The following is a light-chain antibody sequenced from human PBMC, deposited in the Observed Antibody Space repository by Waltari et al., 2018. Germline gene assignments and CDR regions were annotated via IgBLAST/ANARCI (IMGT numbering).Light chain of an antibody. J-gene: IGLJ1*01. CDR1: SSDVGGYTY. CDR2: EVS. Sequence: QSALTQPASVSGSPGQSITISCPGTSSDVGGYTYAPWYQQHPGKAPKLMIYEVSNRPSGVSNRFSGSKSGNTASLTISGLQAEDEADYYCSSYTSSSLLYVFGTGTKVTVL. CDR3: SSYTSSSLLYV. V-gene: IGLV2-14*01.